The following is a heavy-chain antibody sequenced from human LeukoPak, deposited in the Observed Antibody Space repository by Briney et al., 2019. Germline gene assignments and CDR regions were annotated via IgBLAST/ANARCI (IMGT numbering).Heavy chain of an antibody. CDR2: ISAYNGNT. CDR1: GYTFTSYG. J-gene: IGHJ5*02. Sequence: ASVKVSCKASGYTFTSYGVSRVRQAPGQGLEWMGWISAYNGNTNYAQKLQGRVTMTTDTSTSTAYMELRSLRSDDTAVYYCARDLYCSSTSCPLGWWFDPWGQGTLVTVSS. CDR3: ARDLYCSSTSCPLGWWFDP. V-gene: IGHV1-18*01. D-gene: IGHD2-2*01.